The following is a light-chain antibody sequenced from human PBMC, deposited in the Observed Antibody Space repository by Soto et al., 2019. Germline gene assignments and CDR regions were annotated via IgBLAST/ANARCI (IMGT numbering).Light chain of an antibody. CDR2: DVT. V-gene: IGLV2-14*01. CDR3: SSYISRTVVV. J-gene: IGLJ2*01. CDR1: SGDVRGYNY. Sequence: QSALTQPASVSRSPGQSITISCTGTSGDVRGYNYVSWYQRHPGKAPKLIIYDVTNRPSGVSDRFSGFKSGNTASLTISGLRAEDEGDYYCSSYISRTVVVFGGGTKLTVL.